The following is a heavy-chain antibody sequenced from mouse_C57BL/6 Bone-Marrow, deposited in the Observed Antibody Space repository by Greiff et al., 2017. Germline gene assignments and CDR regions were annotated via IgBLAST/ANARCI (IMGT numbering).Heavy chain of an antibody. Sequence: VQLQQSGAELARPGASVKLSCKASGYNFTSYGISWVKQRTGQGLEWIGEIYPRSGNTYYNEKFKGKATLTADKSSSTAYMELRSLTSEDSAVYFCARGVWRFAYWGQGTLVTVSA. V-gene: IGHV1-81*01. CDR3: ARGVWRFAY. CDR1: GYNFTSYG. J-gene: IGHJ3*01. CDR2: IYPRSGNT.